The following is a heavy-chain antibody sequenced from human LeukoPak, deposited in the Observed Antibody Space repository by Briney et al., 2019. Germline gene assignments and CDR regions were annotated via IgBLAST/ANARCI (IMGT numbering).Heavy chain of an antibody. Sequence: SETLSLTCAVYGGSFSGDYWSWIRQPPGKGLEWIGEINHSGSTNYNPSLKSRVTISVDTSKNQFSLKLSSVTAADTAVYYCARLPIAYCGGDCGDYWGQGTLVTVSS. CDR1: GGSFSGDY. CDR2: INHSGST. V-gene: IGHV4-34*01. CDR3: ARLPIAYCGGDCGDY. D-gene: IGHD2-21*02. J-gene: IGHJ4*02.